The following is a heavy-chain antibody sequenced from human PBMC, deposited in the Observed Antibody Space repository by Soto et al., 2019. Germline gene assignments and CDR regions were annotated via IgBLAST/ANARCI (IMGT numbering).Heavy chain of an antibody. CDR1: GFTFTSYS. V-gene: IGHV3-48*02. J-gene: IGHJ5*02. Sequence: GGSLRLSCAASGFTFTSYSMNWVRQAPGQGLEWVSYITSKSTTIKYADSVKGRFTVSRDNAKNSLYLQLNSLRDEDTVVYYCAREMGACSDSSCYPGPYDSWGQGTLVTVSS. D-gene: IGHD3-16*01. CDR2: ITSKSTTI. CDR3: AREMGACSDSSCYPGPYDS.